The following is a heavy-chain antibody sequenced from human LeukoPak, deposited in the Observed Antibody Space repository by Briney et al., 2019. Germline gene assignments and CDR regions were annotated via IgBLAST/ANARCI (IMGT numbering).Heavy chain of an antibody. J-gene: IGHJ4*02. CDR2: INPNSGGT. CDR3: ARSCSSSTCWDFDY. Sequence: GASVKVSCQASGYSFTDSYIHWVRQAPGQGLEWMAWINPNSGGTRFAQKFQGRVTMTRDTSISTVYMELSSLRSDDTAVYYCARSCSSSTCWDFDYWGQGTLVTVSS. V-gene: IGHV1-2*02. CDR1: GYSFTDSY. D-gene: IGHD2-2*01.